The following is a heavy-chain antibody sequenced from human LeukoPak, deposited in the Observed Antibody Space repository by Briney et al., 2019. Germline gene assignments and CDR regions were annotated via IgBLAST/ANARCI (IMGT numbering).Heavy chain of an antibody. CDR1: GAALSEYY. CDR3: VRQGTNSGYYLLDY. CDR2: VAHKGPTVYSPTLNR. J-gene: IGHJ4*02. V-gene: IGHV4-34*01. Sequence: SETLSLTCAVYGAALSEYYWSWIRQSPGKGLEWIGEVAHKGPTVYSPTLNRKYNSFSKSRVTMSVDPSKNQFSLKLTSVTVADTATYYCVRQGTNSGYYLLDYWGQGHLVIVSS. D-gene: IGHD3-22*01.